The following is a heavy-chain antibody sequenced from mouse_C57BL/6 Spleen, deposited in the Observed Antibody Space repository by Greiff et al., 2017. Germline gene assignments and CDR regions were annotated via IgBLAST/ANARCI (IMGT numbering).Heavy chain of an antibody. V-gene: IGHV5-17*01. D-gene: IGHD1-1*01. CDR3: ARGLLRAMDY. J-gene: IGHJ4*01. Sequence: EVHLVESGGGLVKPGGSLKLSCAASGFTFSDYGMHWVRQAPEKGLEWVAYISSGSSTNYYADTVKGRFTISGDNAKNTLFLQMTSLRSEDTAMYYCARGLLRAMDYWGQGTSVTVSS. CDR2: ISSGSSTN. CDR1: GFTFSDYG.